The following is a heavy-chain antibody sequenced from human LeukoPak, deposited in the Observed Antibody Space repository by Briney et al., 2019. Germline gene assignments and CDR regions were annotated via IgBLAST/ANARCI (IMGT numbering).Heavy chain of an antibody. CDR1: GFTFSSYW. D-gene: IGHD1-26*01. J-gene: IGHJ4*02. CDR3: ARAPEWEPHLDY. V-gene: IGHV3-74*01. CDR2: INSDGSST. Sequence: GGSLRLSCAASGFTFSSYWMHWVRQAPGKGLVWVSRINSDGSSTSYADSVKGRFTISRDNAKNTLYLQMNSLRAEDTAVYYCARAPEWEPHLDYWGQGTLVTVSS.